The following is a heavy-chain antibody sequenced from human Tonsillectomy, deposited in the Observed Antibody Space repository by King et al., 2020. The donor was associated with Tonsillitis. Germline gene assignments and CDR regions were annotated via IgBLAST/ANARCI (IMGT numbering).Heavy chain of an antibody. CDR2: ISYTGST. D-gene: IGHD6-25*01. J-gene: IGHJ5*01. CDR1: GGSITSHY. V-gene: IGHV4-59*08. Sequence: VQLQESGPGLVKPSETLSLTCTVSGGSITSHYWSWIRQPPGQGLEWIGYISYTGSTNYNPSLQSRVTISIATSKDQFSLKLRSVPAAATAIYYCARQVTAAAQRNNWFDPWGQGTLVTVPS. CDR3: ARQVTAAAQRNNWFDP.